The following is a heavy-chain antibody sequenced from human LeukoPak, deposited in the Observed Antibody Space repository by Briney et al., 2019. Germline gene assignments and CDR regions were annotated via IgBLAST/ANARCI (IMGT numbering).Heavy chain of an antibody. J-gene: IGHJ6*02. V-gene: IGHV3-7*01. CDR3: ASNWDYVRGYGMDV. CDR2: INQAGGEK. Sequence: GGSLRLSCAASGFTFSSHWVSWVRQAPGKRLQWVANINQAGGEKHYVDSVRGRFTISRDNTKNSLYLQMNSLRVEDSAVYYCASNWDYVRGYGMDVWGQGTTVTVSS. CDR1: GFTFSSHW. D-gene: IGHD1-7*01.